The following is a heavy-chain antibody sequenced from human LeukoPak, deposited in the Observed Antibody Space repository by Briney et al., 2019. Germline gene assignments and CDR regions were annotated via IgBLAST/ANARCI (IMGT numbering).Heavy chain of an antibody. V-gene: IGHV3-43*02. J-gene: IGHJ4*02. CDR1: GFTFHDHA. Sequence: GSLRLSCAASGFTFHDHAMHWVRHARGKGREWVSLISWDGRNTCYADSVTGRFTISRDNSKNSLYLQMNSLRTEDTALYYCAKDTADYYDSSGYYPSLFDYWGQGTLVTVSS. CDR2: ISWDGRNT. D-gene: IGHD3-22*01. CDR3: AKDTADYYDSSGYYPSLFDY.